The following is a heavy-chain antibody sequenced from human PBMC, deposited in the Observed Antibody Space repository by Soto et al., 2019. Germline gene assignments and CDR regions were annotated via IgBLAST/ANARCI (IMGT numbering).Heavy chain of an antibody. Sequence: AXESLTLSCDSRGFTSSMHTTYWVRPAAGKGLEWVSSISTSSTYRDYTDSVKGRFTISRVNAKISLFLQMSSLRAEDTAVYFCANSVVVPGTHYFDSWGQGALVTVPS. CDR2: ISTSSTYR. D-gene: IGHD6-19*01. CDR1: GFTSSMHT. CDR3: ANSVVVPGTHYFDS. J-gene: IGHJ4*02. V-gene: IGHV3-21*06.